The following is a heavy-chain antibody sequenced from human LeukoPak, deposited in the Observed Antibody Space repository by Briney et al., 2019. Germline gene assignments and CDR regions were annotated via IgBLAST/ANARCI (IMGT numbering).Heavy chain of an antibody. CDR1: AGSISSSSYY. J-gene: IGHJ3*02. Sequence: PSETLSLTCTVSAGSISSSSYYWVWIRQPPGKGLECIGSIYYRGSTYYNPSLKSRVNISVDTSKNQFSMKLSSVTAADTAVYYCASTLQNAWELPRDPFDIWGQGTMVTVSS. CDR3: ASTLQNAWELPRDPFDI. V-gene: IGHV4-39*01. CDR2: IYYRGST. D-gene: IGHD1-26*01.